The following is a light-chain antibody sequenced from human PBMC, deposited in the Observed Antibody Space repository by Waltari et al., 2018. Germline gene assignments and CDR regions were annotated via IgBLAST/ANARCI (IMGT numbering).Light chain of an antibody. J-gene: IGLJ3*02. Sequence: QSVLTQPPSLSGTPGQMVTISCSGSNSNIGSNTVDWYQVLPGTAPKLLIHGNDRRPSGVPDRVSGSKVGASGSLAISGLQPEDESEYYCAAWDESLKGWVFGGGTRLTVL. CDR1: NSNIGSNT. CDR3: AAWDESLKGWV. V-gene: IGLV1-44*01. CDR2: GND.